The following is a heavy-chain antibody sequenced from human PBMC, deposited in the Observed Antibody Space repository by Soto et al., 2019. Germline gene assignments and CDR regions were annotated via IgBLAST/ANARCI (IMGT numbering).Heavy chain of an antibody. Sequence: QLQLQESGPGLVKPSETLSLTCTVSGGSISSSRYDWGWIRQPPGKGLGWVGCIYYSGSTYYDPSLQSRVTISVDTAMNQFSLHLSCVTDADTAVYYCASPGRTYYDLWSGYSSFDYCGQGSLVRVSS. CDR2: IYYSGST. J-gene: IGHJ4*02. D-gene: IGHD3-3*01. CDR1: GGSISSSRYD. CDR3: ASPGRTYYDLWSGYSSFDY. V-gene: IGHV4-39*01.